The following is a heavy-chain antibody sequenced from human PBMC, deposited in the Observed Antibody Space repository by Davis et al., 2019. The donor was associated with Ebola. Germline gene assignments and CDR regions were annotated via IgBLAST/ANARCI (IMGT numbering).Heavy chain of an antibody. CDR2: ISAGGTAP. J-gene: IGHJ4*02. V-gene: IGHV3-23*01. D-gene: IGHD6-19*01. CDR1: EFTFSSYG. Sequence: GESLKISCAASEFTFSSYGMTWVRQAPGKGLEWVSSISAGGTAPYYADSVKGRFTISRDNSKNSLYVQMNSLRTEDTAVYYCAREGGYCSDPNNCPPALAFDFWGQGTLVTVSS. CDR3: AREGGYCSDPNNCPPALAFDF.